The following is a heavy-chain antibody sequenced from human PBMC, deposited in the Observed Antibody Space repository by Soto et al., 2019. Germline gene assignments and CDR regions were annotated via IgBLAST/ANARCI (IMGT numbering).Heavy chain of an antibody. J-gene: IGHJ4*02. CDR3: AKERSSGWSFDY. CDR2: ISGSGDST. D-gene: IGHD6-19*01. CDR1: GFTFSSYA. Sequence: TGGSLRLSCAASGFTFSSYAMSWVRQGPGKGLEWVSAISGSGDSTYYADSVKGRFTISRDNSKNTLHLQMNSLRADDTAVYYCAKERSSGWSFDYWGQGTLVTVSS. V-gene: IGHV3-23*01.